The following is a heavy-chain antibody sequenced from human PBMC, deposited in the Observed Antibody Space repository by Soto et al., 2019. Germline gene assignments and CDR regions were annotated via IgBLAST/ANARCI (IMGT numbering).Heavy chain of an antibody. V-gene: IGHV1-2*02. CDR2: INPNNGGT. CDR1: GYTFTDYY. J-gene: IGHJ6*02. CDR3: ARKLQLRESYYYYYDMDV. D-gene: IGHD1-7*01. Sequence: ASVKVSCKASGYTFTDYYMHWVRQAPGQGLEWMGWINPNNGGTNYAQKFQGRVTMTRDTSISTAYMELSRLRSDDRAVYYFARKLQLRESYYYYYDMDVWGQGTTVTVSS.